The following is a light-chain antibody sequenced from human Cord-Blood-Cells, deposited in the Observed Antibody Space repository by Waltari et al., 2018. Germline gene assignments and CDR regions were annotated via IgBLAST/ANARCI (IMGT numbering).Light chain of an antibody. CDR1: SSNIGAGYA. CDR3: QSYDSSLSGSGV. J-gene: IGLJ2*01. CDR2: GNS. V-gene: IGLV1-40*01. Sequence: QSVLPQPPSVSGAPGQRVTISCTGSSSNIGAGYAVNWYQQLPGTAPKLLIYGNSTRPSGVPDRFSGSKSGTSASLAITGLQAEDEADYYCQSYDSSLSGSGVFGGGTKLTVL.